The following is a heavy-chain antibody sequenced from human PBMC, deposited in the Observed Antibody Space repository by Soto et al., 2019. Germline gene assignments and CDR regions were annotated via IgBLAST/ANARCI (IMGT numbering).Heavy chain of an antibody. J-gene: IGHJ6*02. V-gene: IGHV1-69*01. CDR1: GGTFSSYA. CDR2: IIPIFGTA. Sequence: QVQLVQSGAEVKKPGSSVKVSCKASGGTFSSYAISWVRQAPGQGLEWMGGIIPIFGTANYAQKFQGRVTITADESTSTAYMELSSLRSEHTAVYCCARYDSSAYPIPDYYYGMDVWGQGTTVTISS. CDR3: ARYDSSAYPIPDYYYGMDV. D-gene: IGHD3-22*01.